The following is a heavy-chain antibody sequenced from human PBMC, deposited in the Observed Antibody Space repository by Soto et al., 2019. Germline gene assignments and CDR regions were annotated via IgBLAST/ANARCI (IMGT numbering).Heavy chain of an antibody. CDR1: GFTFSSYA. J-gene: IGHJ6*02. D-gene: IGHD3-3*01. CDR2: ISYDGSNK. Sequence: GESLKISCAASGFTFSSYAMHWVRQAPGKGLEWVAVISYDGSNKYYADSVKGRFTISRDNSKNTLYLQMNSLRAEDTAVYYCARVPSPLEWLLPLDVWGQGTTVTVSS. V-gene: IGHV3-30-3*01. CDR3: ARVPSPLEWLLPLDV.